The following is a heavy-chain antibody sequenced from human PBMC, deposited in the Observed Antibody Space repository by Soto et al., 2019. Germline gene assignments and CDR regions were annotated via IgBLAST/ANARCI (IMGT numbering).Heavy chain of an antibody. CDR3: ASYCSSTSCPDRDGMDV. CDR1: GYTFTSYG. J-gene: IGHJ6*02. D-gene: IGHD2-2*01. CDR2: ISAYNGNT. V-gene: IGHV1-18*01. Sequence: QVQLVQSGAEVKKPGASVKVSCKASGYTFTSYGISWVRQAPGQGLEWMGWISAYNGNTNYAQKLQGRVTMTTDTSTSTAYMELRSLRSDDTAVYYCASYCSSTSCPDRDGMDVWGQGTTVTVSS.